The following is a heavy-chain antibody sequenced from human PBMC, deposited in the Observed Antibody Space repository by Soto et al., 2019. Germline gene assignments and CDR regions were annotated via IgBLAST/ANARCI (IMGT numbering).Heavy chain of an antibody. V-gene: IGHV4-31*03. CDR1: GGSISSGGYY. D-gene: IGHD6-6*01. CDR2: IYYSGST. Sequence: LSLTCTVSGGSISSGGYYWSWIRQHPGKGLEWIGYIYYSGSTYYNPSLKSRVTISVDTSKNQFSLKLSSVTAADTAVYYCARRQLAASDAFDIWGQGTMVTVSS. CDR3: ARRQLAASDAFDI. J-gene: IGHJ3*02.